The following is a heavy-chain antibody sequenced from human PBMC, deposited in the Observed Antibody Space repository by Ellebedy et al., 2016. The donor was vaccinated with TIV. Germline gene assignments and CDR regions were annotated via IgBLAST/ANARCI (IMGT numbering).Heavy chain of an antibody. J-gene: IGHJ4*02. CDR3: AREGYSYATDY. Sequence: MPSETLSLTCTVSGGSISSYYWSWIRQPPGKGLEWIGYIYYSGSSNYNPSRKSRVTISVDTSKNQFSLKLRSVTAADTAVYYCAREGYSYATDYWGQGTLVTVSS. CDR1: GGSISSYY. CDR2: IYYSGSS. V-gene: IGHV4-59*01. D-gene: IGHD5-18*01.